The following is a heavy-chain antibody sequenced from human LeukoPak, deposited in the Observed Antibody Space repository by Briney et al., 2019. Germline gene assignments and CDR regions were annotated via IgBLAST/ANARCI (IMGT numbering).Heavy chain of an antibody. Sequence: SETLSLTCTVSGYSISSGYYWGWIRQPPGKGLEWIGSIYNSGSTYYNPSLKGRATISLDTPANQFSLKLSSVTAADTAVYYCARAYSSSWYWNWFDPWGQGTLVTVSS. D-gene: IGHD6-13*01. V-gene: IGHV4-38-2*02. CDR2: IYNSGST. CDR3: ARAYSSSWYWNWFDP. CDR1: GYSISSGYY. J-gene: IGHJ5*02.